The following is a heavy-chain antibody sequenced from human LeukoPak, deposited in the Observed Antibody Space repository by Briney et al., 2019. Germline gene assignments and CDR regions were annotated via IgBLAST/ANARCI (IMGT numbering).Heavy chain of an antibody. J-gene: IGHJ6*02. Sequence: GASVKVSCKASGGTFSSYAISWVRQAPGQGLEWMGGIIPIFGTANYAQKFQGRVTITADESTSTAYMELSSLRSEDTAVYYCARVGYYDSSGYFASYYYGMDVWGQGTTVTVSS. CDR1: GGTFSSYA. CDR2: IIPIFGTA. D-gene: IGHD3-22*01. CDR3: ARVGYYDSSGYFASYYYGMDV. V-gene: IGHV1-69*13.